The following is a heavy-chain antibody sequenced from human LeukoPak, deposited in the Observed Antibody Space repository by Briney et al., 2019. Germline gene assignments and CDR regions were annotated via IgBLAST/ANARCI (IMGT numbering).Heavy chain of an antibody. CDR3: ARGRGCSSTSCYSDAFDI. CDR2: INWNGGST. Sequence: PGGSLRLSCAASGFTFDDYGMSWVRQAPGKGLEWVSGINWNGGSTGYADSVKGRFTISRDNAKNSLYLQMNSLRAEDTALYYCARGRGCSSTSCYSDAFDIWGQGTMVTVSS. D-gene: IGHD2-2*01. J-gene: IGHJ3*02. V-gene: IGHV3-20*04. CDR1: GFTFDDYG.